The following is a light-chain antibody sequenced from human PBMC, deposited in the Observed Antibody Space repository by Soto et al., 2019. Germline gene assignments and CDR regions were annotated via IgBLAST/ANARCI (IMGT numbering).Light chain of an antibody. CDR3: QQRSNWPLVT. V-gene: IGKV3-11*01. CDR1: QSVSSY. J-gene: IGKJ1*01. CDR2: DAS. Sequence: EILLTHSPATLSLSPGERATLSCRASQSVSSYLAWYQQKPGQAPRLLIYDASNRATGIPARFSGSGSGTDFTLTISSLEPEDLAVYYCQQRSNWPLVTFGQGTKVDXK.